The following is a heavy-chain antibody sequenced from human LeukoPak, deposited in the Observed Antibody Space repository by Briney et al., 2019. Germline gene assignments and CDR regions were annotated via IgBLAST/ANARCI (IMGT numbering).Heavy chain of an antibody. CDR2: ISSSSSYI. CDR1: GFTFSSYS. D-gene: IGHD1-26*01. J-gene: IGHJ6*03. CDR3: ARDQLVGVRDYMDV. V-gene: IGHV3-21*01. Sequence: PGGSLRLSRAASGFTFSSYSMNWVRQAPGKGLEWVSSISSSSSYIYYADSVKGRFTISRDNAKNSLYLQMNSLRAEDTAVYYCARDQLVGVRDYMDVWGKGTTVTVSS.